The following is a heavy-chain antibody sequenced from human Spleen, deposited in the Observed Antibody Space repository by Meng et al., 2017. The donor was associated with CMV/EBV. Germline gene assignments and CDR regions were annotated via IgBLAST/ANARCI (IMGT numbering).Heavy chain of an antibody. CDR1: GYTLSHFG. D-gene: IGHD6-19*01. CDR3: ARGGSGWFNLWYFDL. V-gene: IGHV1-18*01. J-gene: IGHJ2*01. Sequence: ASVKVSCKASGYTLSHFGITWIRQAPGQGLEWMGWLSTYNGNTYYAQQFQDRVTMTTDKSTSTAYMELRSLRSDDTAVYFCARGGSGWFNLWYFDLWGRGTLVTVSS. CDR2: LSTYNGNT.